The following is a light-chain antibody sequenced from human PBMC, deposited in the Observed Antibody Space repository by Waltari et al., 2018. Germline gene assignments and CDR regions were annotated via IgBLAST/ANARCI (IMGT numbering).Light chain of an antibody. Sequence: DIVLTQATGTLSLSPGERATLSCRASQSVSSSYLAWYQQKPGQAPRLPIYGASSRATGLPARFSGSGSGTDFTLTISRLEPEDFAVYYCQQYGSSPMYTFGQGTKLEIK. J-gene: IGKJ2*01. CDR3: QQYGSSPMYT. V-gene: IGKV3-20*01. CDR1: QSVSSSY. CDR2: GAS.